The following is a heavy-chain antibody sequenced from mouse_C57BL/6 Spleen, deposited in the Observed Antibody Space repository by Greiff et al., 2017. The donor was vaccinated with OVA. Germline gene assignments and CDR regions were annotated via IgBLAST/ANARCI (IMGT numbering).Heavy chain of an antibody. CDR1: GFTFNTYA. D-gene: IGHD2-5*01. CDR3: VREGYYSNYLPWYFDV. CDR2: IRSKSSNYAT. V-gene: IGHV10-3*01. J-gene: IGHJ1*03. Sequence: DVKLQESGGGLVQPKGSLKLSCAASGFTFNTYAMHWVRQAPGKGLEWVARIRSKSSNYATYYADSVKDRFTISRDDSQSMLYLQMNNLKTEDTAMYYCVREGYYSNYLPWYFDVWGTGTTVTVSS.